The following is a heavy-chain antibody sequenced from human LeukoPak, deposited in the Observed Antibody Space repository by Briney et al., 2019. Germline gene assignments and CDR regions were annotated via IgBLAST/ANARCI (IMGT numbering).Heavy chain of an antibody. CDR1: GYTFTSYY. J-gene: IGHJ5*02. CDR2: INPSGDST. CDR3: ARDNSVGDNAWWFDP. Sequence: ASVKVSCKASGYTFTSYYMHWVRQAPGQGLEWMGIINPSGDSTYYAQKFQGRVTMTRDMSTSTDYMELSSLRSEDTAVYYCARDNSVGDNAWWFDPWGQGTLVTVSS. V-gene: IGHV1-46*01. D-gene: IGHD1-26*01.